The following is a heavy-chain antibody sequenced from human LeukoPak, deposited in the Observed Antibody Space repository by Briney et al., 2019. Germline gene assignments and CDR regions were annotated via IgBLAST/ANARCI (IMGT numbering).Heavy chain of an antibody. J-gene: IGHJ5*02. D-gene: IGHD2-15*01. CDR2: ISGSGAGA. Sequence: QAGGSLRLSCAASGFTFSSYGMTWVRQAPGMGLEWVSAISGSGAGAYYADAVKGRFTISRDNAKNSLYLQMNSLRAEDTAVYYCARGGYCSGGSCSPGGWFDPWGQGTLVTVSS. V-gene: IGHV3-23*01. CDR3: ARGGYCSGGSCSPGGWFDP. CDR1: GFTFSSYG.